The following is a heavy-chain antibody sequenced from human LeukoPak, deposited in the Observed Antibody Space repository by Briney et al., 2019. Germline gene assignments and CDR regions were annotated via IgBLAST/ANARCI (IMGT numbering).Heavy chain of an antibody. CDR2: IKSKTDGGTT. Sequence: PGGSLRLSCAASGFSFSRYNMNWVRQAPGKGLEWVGRIKSKTDGGTTDYAAPVKGRFTISRDDSKNTLYLQMNSLKTEDTAVYYCTTDPWMWELLDVDYWGQGTLVTVSS. V-gene: IGHV3-15*01. CDR1: GFSFSRYN. J-gene: IGHJ4*02. D-gene: IGHD1-26*01. CDR3: TTDPWMWELLDVDY.